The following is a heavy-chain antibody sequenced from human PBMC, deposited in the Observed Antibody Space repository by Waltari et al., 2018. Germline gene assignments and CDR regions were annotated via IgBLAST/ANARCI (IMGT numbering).Heavy chain of an antibody. V-gene: IGHV1-8*01. J-gene: IGHJ3*02. Sequence: RLLQSGAEVKKSGASVKVSCQAAGYTFTSLHVNGVRQAAGQGLEWMGWVDPRNGNTGYADKFQGRVTMTSDTSMSTAYMELRGLRSDDTAVYYCVRGYAHDRDGAFDIWGQGTVVTVSS. CDR2: VDPRNGNT. CDR3: VRGYAHDRDGAFDI. CDR1: GYTFTSLH.